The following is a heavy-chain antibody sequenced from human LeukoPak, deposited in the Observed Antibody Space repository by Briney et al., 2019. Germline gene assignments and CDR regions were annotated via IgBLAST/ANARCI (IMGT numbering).Heavy chain of an antibody. Sequence: SETLSLTCTVSGDSISSYYWSWIRQPPGKGLEWIGNFYHSGSTYYNPSLKSRVTISVDTSKNQFSLKLSSVTAADTAVYYCARGPVGSGWVINWFDPWGQGTLVTVSS. D-gene: IGHD6-19*01. CDR2: FYHSGST. CDR1: GDSISSYY. V-gene: IGHV4-59*04. J-gene: IGHJ5*02. CDR3: ARGPVGSGWVINWFDP.